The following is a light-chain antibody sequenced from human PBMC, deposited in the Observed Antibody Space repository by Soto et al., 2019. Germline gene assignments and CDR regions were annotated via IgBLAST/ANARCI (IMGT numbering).Light chain of an antibody. CDR3: AAWDDSLNAYV. CDR2: SNN. CDR1: SSNIGCNT. J-gene: IGLJ1*01. V-gene: IGLV1-44*01. Sequence: QSVLTQPPSASGTPGQRVTISCSGSSSNIGCNTVNWYQQLPGTAPKLLIYSNNERPSGVLDRFSGSKSGTSASLAISGLQSEDEAYFYCAAWDDSLNAYVIGTGTKLTVL.